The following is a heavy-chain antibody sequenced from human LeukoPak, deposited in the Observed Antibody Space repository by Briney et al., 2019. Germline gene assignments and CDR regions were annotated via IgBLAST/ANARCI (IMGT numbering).Heavy chain of an antibody. V-gene: IGHV1-18*04. D-gene: IGHD2-15*01. CDR1: GYTFTGYY. CDR3: ARVAIGSWYFDL. J-gene: IGHJ2*01. CDR2: ISTYNGNT. Sequence: GASVTVSCKASGYTFTGYYMHWVRQAPGQGLEWMGWISTYNGNTNYAQKFQGRVTLTTDTSTSTAFMDLRSLRSDDTAVYHCARVAIGSWYFDLWGRGTLVTVSS.